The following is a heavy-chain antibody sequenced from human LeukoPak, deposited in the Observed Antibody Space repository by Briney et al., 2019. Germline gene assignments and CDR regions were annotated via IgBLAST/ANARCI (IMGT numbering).Heavy chain of an antibody. J-gene: IGHJ4*02. D-gene: IGHD3-10*01. CDR1: GFTFSSYG. CDR2: ISYDGSNK. CDR3: ARGGSYYPDY. V-gene: IGHV3-30*03. Sequence: GGSLRLSCAASGFTFSSYGMHRVRQAPGKGLEWVAIISYDGSNKYYADSVKGRFTISRGNSKNTLYLQMNSLRAEDTAVYYCARGGSYYPDYWGQGTLVTVSS.